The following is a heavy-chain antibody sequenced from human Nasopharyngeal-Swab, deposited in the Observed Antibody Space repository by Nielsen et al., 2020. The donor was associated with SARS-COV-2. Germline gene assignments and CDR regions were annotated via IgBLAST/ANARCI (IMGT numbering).Heavy chain of an antibody. D-gene: IGHD3-3*01. Sequence: SETLSLTCTVSGGSISSGGYYWSWIRQHPGKGLEWIGYIYYSGSTYYNLSLKSRVTISVDTSKNQFSLKLSSVTAADTAVYYCARGATIFGVVAYGMDVWGQGTTVTVSS. V-gene: IGHV4-31*03. CDR3: ARGATIFGVVAYGMDV. CDR1: GGSISSGGYY. CDR2: IYYSGST. J-gene: IGHJ6*02.